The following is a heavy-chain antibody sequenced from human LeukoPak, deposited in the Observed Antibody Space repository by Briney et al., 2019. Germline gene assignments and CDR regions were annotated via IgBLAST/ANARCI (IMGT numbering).Heavy chain of an antibody. D-gene: IGHD2-2*01. V-gene: IGHV3-30-3*01. CDR1: GFTFSSYA. CDR2: ISYDGSNK. CDR3: AKDHCSSTSCYFDY. Sequence: GGSLRLSCAASGFTFSSYAMHWVRQAPGKGLEWVAVISYDGSNKYYADSVKGRFTISRDNSKNTLYLQMNSLRAEDTAVYYCAKDHCSSTSCYFDYWGQGTLVTVSS. J-gene: IGHJ4*02.